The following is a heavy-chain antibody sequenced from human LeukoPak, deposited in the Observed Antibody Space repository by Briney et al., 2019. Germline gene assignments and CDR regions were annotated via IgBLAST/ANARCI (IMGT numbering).Heavy chain of an antibody. CDR1: GFTFDDYA. Sequence: GGSLRLSCAASGFTFDDYAMHWVRQAPGKGLEWVSGVTWNSGSIDYADSVKGRFTISRDNAKNSLYLQMNSLRPDDTALYYCANDICSSTSCGNDYWGQGTLVTVSS. CDR3: ANDICSSTSCGNDY. J-gene: IGHJ4*02. CDR2: VTWNSGSI. D-gene: IGHD2-2*01. V-gene: IGHV3-9*01.